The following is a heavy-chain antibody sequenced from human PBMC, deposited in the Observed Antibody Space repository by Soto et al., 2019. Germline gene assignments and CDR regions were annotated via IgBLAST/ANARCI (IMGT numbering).Heavy chain of an antibody. Sequence: ASVKVSCKASGYTFTGYYMHWVRQAPGQGLEWMGWINPNSGGTNYAQKFQGWVTMTRDTSISTAYMELSRLRSDDTAVYYCARDHCSSTSCHDYYYYYGMDVWGQGTTVTVSS. CDR3: ARDHCSSTSCHDYYYYYGMDV. J-gene: IGHJ6*02. CDR2: INPNSGGT. V-gene: IGHV1-2*04. D-gene: IGHD2-2*01. CDR1: GYTFTGYY.